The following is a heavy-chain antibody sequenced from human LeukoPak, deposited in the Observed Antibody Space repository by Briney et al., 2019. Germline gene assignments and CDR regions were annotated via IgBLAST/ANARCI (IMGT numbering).Heavy chain of an antibody. D-gene: IGHD4-17*01. J-gene: IGHJ4*02. CDR1: GFTFSSYA. CDR3: ARDLGANDYGDDSPFGC. V-gene: IGHV3-64*01. CDR2: ISSNGGST. Sequence: TGGSLRLSCAASGFTFSSYAMHWVRQAPGKGLEYVSAISSNGGSTYYAKSVKGRCTISRDNSKNTLYLQMGSLRAEDMAVYYCARDLGANDYGDDSPFGCWGQGTLVTVSS.